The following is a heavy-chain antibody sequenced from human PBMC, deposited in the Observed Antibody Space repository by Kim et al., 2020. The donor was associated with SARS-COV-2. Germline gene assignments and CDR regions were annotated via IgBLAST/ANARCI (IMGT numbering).Heavy chain of an antibody. CDR3: ARHEGGAAAVGWWFDP. J-gene: IGHJ5*02. V-gene: IGHV4-39*01. Sequence: SETLSLTCTVSGGSISSSSYYWGWIRQPPGKGLEWIGSIYYSGSTYYNPSLKSRVTISVDTSKNQFSLKLSSVTAADTAVYYCARHEGGAAAVGWWFDPWGQGTLVTVSS. CDR1: GGSISSSSYY. D-gene: IGHD6-13*01. CDR2: IYYSGST.